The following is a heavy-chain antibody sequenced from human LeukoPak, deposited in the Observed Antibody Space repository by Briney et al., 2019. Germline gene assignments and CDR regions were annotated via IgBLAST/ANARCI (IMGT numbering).Heavy chain of an antibody. V-gene: IGHV1-69*13. CDR3: ARGVSGELSFDAFDI. CDR1: GYTFTSYG. CDR2: IIPIFGTV. Sequence: ASVTVSCKASGYTFTSYGISWVRQAPGQGLEWMGGIIPIFGTVNYAQKFQGRVTITADESTSTAYMELSSLRSEDTAVYYCARGVSGELSFDAFDIWGQGTMVTVSS. J-gene: IGHJ3*02. D-gene: IGHD1-26*01.